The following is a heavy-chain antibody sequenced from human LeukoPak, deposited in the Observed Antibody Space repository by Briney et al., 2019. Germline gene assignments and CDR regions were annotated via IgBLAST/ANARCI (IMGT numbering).Heavy chain of an antibody. CDR3: ARFITGPYYFDY. J-gene: IGHJ4*02. D-gene: IGHD3-22*01. Sequence: PGGSLRLSCAASGFSFSSYSMNWVRQAPGKGLEWVSSISTSSSYTYYADSMKGRFTVSRDNAKNSLYLQMNSLRAEDTAVYYCARFITGPYYFDYWGQGTLVTVSS. V-gene: IGHV3-21*01. CDR1: GFSFSSYS. CDR2: ISTSSSYT.